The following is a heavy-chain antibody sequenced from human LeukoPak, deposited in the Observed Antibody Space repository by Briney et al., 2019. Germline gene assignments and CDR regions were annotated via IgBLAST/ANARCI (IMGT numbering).Heavy chain of an antibody. D-gene: IGHD5-24*01. Sequence: PGGSLRLSCAASGFTFSSYSMNWVRQAPGKGLEWVSSISSSSSYIYYADSVKGRFTISRDNAKDSLYLQMNSLRAEDTAVYYCARQGPDMATLGYWGQGTLVTVSS. CDR1: GFTFSSYS. CDR2: ISSSSSYI. CDR3: ARQGPDMATLGY. V-gene: IGHV3-21*01. J-gene: IGHJ4*02.